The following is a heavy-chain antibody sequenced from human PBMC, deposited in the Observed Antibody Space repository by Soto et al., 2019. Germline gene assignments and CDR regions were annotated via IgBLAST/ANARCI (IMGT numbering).Heavy chain of an antibody. CDR1: GGTFSSYT. D-gene: IGHD5-18*01. V-gene: IGHV1-69*02. CDR3: ARVDPRVAHTAMAPYFDY. Sequence: QVQLVQSGAEVKKPGSSVKVSCKASGGTFSSYTISWVRQAPGQGLEWMGRIIPILGIANYAQKFQGRVTITADKSTSTAYMELSSLRSEDTAVYYSARVDPRVAHTAMAPYFDYWGQGTLVTVSS. CDR2: IIPILGIA. J-gene: IGHJ4*02.